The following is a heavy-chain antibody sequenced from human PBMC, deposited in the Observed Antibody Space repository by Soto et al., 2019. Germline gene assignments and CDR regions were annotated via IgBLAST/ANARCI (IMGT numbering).Heavy chain of an antibody. CDR3: ARVGIAARRVDY. Sequence: QVQLQQWGAGLLKPSETLSLTCAVYGGSFSGYYWSWIRQPPGKGLEWIGEINHSGSTNYNPSLKSRVTISVDTSKNQFSLKLSSVTAADTAVYYCARVGIAARRVDYWGQGTLVTVSS. CDR2: INHSGST. CDR1: GGSFSGYY. J-gene: IGHJ4*02. D-gene: IGHD6-6*01. V-gene: IGHV4-34*01.